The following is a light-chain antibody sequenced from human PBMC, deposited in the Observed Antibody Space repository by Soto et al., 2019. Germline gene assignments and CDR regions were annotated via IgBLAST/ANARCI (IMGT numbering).Light chain of an antibody. CDR1: QSVRSY. CDR2: DAS. CDR3: QHRRHWAPT. J-gene: IGKJ4*01. Sequence: EIVLTQSPATLSLSPGERATLSCRASQSVRSYLAWYQQEPGQPPSLLIYDASIRAAGIPARFSGGGSEKYFNHTISCLKPDDFAIYYCQHRRHWAPTFGGGTRVEIK. V-gene: IGKV3-11*01.